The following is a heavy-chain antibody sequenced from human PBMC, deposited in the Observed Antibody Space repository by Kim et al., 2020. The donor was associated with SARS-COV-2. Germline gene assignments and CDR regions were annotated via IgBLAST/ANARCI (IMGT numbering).Heavy chain of an antibody. D-gene: IGHD6-13*01. Sequence: GRTSYAQKFQGRVTLTRDTATSTVYMELSSLRSEDTAVYYCAGGINWFDPWGQGTLVTVSS. CDR2: GRT. CDR3: AGGINWFDP. V-gene: IGHV1-46*01. J-gene: IGHJ5*02.